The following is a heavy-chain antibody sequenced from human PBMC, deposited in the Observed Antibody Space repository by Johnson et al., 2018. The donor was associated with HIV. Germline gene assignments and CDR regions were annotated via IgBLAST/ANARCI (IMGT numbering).Heavy chain of an antibody. J-gene: IGHJ3*02. CDR1: GFTFEDYG. CDR3: VRTSCTGARCLGYDPFDI. V-gene: IGHV3-20*04. CDR2: ISWNSGSI. D-gene: IGHD3-16*01. Sequence: EVQLVESGGRVVRPGGSLRLSCAASGFTFEDYGMGWVRQAPGKGLEWVSGISWNSGSIGYADSVKGRFTISRDNAKNTLFLEMKSLRAEDTAVYYCVRTSCTGARCLGYDPFDIWGQG.